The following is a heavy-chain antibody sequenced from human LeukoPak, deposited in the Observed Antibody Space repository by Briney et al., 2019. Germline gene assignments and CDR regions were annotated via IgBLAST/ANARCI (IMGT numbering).Heavy chain of an antibody. CDR1: GFSFSSYA. V-gene: IGHV3-23*01. CDR2: ISGSVGST. Sequence: PGGSLRLSCAASGFSFSSYAMNWVRQAPGKGPEWVSSISGSVGSTYYADSVKGRFTISRDNSKKTVYLQMNSLRAEDTAVYYCAKDSIVASGWYESYFDSWGQGTLVTVSS. D-gene: IGHD6-19*01. CDR3: AKDSIVASGWYESYFDS. J-gene: IGHJ4*02.